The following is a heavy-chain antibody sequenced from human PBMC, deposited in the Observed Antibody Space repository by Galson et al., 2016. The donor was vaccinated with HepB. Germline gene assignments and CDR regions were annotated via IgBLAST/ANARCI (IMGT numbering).Heavy chain of an antibody. J-gene: IGHJ4*01. D-gene: IGHD1-26*01. CDR2: IDWDDDK. CDR1: GFSLTTRKMC. V-gene: IGHV2-70*12. CDR3: AHRMGATLFDY. Sequence: PALVTPTQTLTLTCTFSGFSLTTRKMCMTWIRQPPGKALEWLARIDWDDDKYYSPSLKTRLTISRDTAKNQVVLTMTNMDPVDTATYYCAHRMGATLFDYWGQGALVTVSS.